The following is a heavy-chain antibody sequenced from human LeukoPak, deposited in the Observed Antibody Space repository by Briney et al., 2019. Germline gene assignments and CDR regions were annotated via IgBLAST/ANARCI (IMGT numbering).Heavy chain of an antibody. CDR2: ISYDGSNK. CDR3: AKGGSSRPTTYFDY. Sequence: GGSLRLSCAASGFTFSSYGMHWVRRAPGKGLEWVAVISYDGSNKYYADSVKGRFTISRDNSKNTLYLQMNSLRAEDTAVYYCAKGGSSRPTTYFDYWGQGTLVTVSS. J-gene: IGHJ4*02. D-gene: IGHD1-1*01. V-gene: IGHV3-30*18. CDR1: GFTFSSYG.